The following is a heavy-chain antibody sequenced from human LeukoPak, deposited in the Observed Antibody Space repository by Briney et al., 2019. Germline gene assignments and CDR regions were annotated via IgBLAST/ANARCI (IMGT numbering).Heavy chain of an antibody. J-gene: IGHJ3*02. V-gene: IGHV3-30*18. CDR1: GFTFNSYG. CDR3: AKEIDESLGAFDI. CDR2: ISYDGSNK. Sequence: GGSLRLSCAASGFTFNSYGMHWVRQAPGKGLEWVAVISYDGSNKYYADSVKGRFTISRDNSKNTLYLQMNSLRAEDTAVYYCAKEIDESLGAFDIWGQGTMVTVSS.